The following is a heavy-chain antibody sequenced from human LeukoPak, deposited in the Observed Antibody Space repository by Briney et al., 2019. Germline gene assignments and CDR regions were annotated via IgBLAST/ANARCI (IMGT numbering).Heavy chain of an antibody. Sequence: PGGSLRLSCAASGFTFSSYAMSWVRQAPGKGLEWVSAISGSGGSTYYADSVKGRFTISRGNSKNTLYLQMNSLRAEDTAVYYCAKDSESLDAFDIWGQGTMVTVSS. CDR1: GFTFSSYA. CDR2: ISGSGGST. V-gene: IGHV3-23*01. CDR3: AKDSESLDAFDI. J-gene: IGHJ3*02.